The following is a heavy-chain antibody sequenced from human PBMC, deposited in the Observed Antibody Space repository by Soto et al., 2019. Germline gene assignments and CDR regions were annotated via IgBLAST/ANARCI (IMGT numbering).Heavy chain of an antibody. CDR3: AKDRVTMVRGVIINYWFDP. D-gene: IGHD3-10*01. CDR2: ISGSGGNT. Sequence: EVQLLESGGGLVQPGGSLRLSCAASGFTFSSYAMSWVRQAPGKGLEWVSAISGSGGNTYYADSVKGRFTISRDNSKNTLYLQMNSLRAEDTAVYYCAKDRVTMVRGVIINYWFDPWGQGTLVTVSS. CDR1: GFTFSSYA. J-gene: IGHJ5*02. V-gene: IGHV3-23*01.